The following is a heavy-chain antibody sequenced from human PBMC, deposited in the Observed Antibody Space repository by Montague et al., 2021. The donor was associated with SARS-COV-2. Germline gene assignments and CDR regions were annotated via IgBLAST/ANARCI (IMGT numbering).Heavy chain of an antibody. CDR3: ARDQLKAQWPYYYYYMDV. D-gene: IGHD2-8*01. J-gene: IGHJ6*03. V-gene: IGHV3-48*03. Sequence: SLRLSCAASGFTFNSCEMNWVRQAPGKGLEWVSYISSICSTIYYADSVKGRFTISRDNAKNSLYLQMNSLRAEDTAVYYCARDQLKAQWPYYYYYMDVWGKGTTVTVSS. CDR2: ISSICSTI. CDR1: GFTFNSCE.